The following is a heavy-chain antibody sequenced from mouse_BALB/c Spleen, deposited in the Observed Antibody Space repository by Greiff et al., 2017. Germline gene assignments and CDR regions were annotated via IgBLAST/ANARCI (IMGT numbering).Heavy chain of an antibody. J-gene: IGHJ3*01. CDR2: IRSKSNNYAT. CDR3: VTPMGRAY. Sequence: EVKLVESGGGLVQPKGSLKLSCAASGFTFNTYAMNWVRQAPGKGLEWVARIRSKSNNYATYYADSVKDRFTISRDDSQSMLYLQMNNLKTEDTAMYYCVTPMGRAYWGQGTLVTVSA. D-gene: IGHD4-1*01. V-gene: IGHV10-1*02. CDR1: GFTFNTYA.